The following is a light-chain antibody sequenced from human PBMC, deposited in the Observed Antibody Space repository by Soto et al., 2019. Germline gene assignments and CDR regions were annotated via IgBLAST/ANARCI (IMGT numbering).Light chain of an antibody. CDR3: SSSTGSSTLV. CDR2: EVS. CDR1: SSDVGGYNY. Sequence: QSALTQPASVSGSPGQSITISCTGSSSDVGGYNYVSWYQQHPGKAPKVMIYEVSNRPSGVSNRFSGSKSGNTASLTISGXXXXXXXXXXCSSSTGSSTLVFGGGTKVTVL. J-gene: IGLJ3*02. V-gene: IGLV2-14*01.